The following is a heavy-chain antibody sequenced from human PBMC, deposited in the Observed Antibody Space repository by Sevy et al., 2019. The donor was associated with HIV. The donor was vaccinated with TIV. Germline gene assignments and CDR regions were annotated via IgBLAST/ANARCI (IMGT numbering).Heavy chain of an antibody. V-gene: IGHV4-59*01. CDR1: GKSITDYY. CDR3: ARDTTGYSTGWYPYYYYYGLDV. CDR2: IYHIGSA. J-gene: IGHJ6*02. Sequence: SETLSLTCTVSGKSITDYYWNWVRKSPGKGLEWIGHIYHIGSARYNPSLRSRVTISVDVSKNQFSLKVTSVTPADTAVYYCARDTTGYSTGWYPYYYYYGLDVWGQGTTVTVSS. D-gene: IGHD6-19*01.